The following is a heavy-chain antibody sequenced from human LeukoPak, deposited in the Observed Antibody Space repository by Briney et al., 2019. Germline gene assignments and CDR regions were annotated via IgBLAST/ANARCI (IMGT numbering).Heavy chain of an antibody. J-gene: IGHJ4*02. V-gene: IGHV4-39*01. D-gene: IGHD3-3*01. CDR1: GGSISSSSYY. Sequence: PSETLSLTCTVSGGSISSSSYYWGWIRQPPGKGLEWIGSIYYSGSTYYNPSLKSRVTISVDTSKNQFSLKLSSVTAADTAVYYCGTIFGVVSLDYWGQGTLVTVSS. CDR3: GTIFGVVSLDY. CDR2: IYYSGST.